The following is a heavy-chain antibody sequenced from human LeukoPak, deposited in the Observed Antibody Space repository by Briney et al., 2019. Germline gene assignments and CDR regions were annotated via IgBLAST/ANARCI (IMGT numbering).Heavy chain of an antibody. J-gene: IGHJ6*02. CDR2: IIPIFGTA. Sequence: GSSVKVSSKASVGTFTSYAISWVRQAPGQGLEWMRGIIPIFGTANYAQKFQGRVTITADESTSTAYMELSSLRSEDTAVYYCARRAAALRYYGMDVWGQGTTVTVSS. V-gene: IGHV1-69*01. CDR3: ARRAAALRYYGMDV. CDR1: VGTFTSYA. D-gene: IGHD6-13*01.